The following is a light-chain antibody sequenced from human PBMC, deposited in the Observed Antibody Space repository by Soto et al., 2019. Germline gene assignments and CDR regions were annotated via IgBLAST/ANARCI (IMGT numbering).Light chain of an antibody. CDR3: ISFAGSHYV. J-gene: IGLJ1*01. CDR1: SSDVGGYEY. Sequence: QSVLTQPPSASGSPGQSVTISCTGTSSDVGGYEYVSWYQQHPGKAPKLIIYDVLRRPSGVPDRFSGSKSANTASLTVSGLQAEDEADYSSISFAGSHYVFGTGTKVTVL. V-gene: IGLV2-8*01. CDR2: DVL.